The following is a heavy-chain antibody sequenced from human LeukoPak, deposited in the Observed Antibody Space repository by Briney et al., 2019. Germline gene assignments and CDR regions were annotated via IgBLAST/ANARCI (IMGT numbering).Heavy chain of an antibody. D-gene: IGHD6-19*01. Sequence: GGSLRLPCTPSIYTHCTQAVPGPRQGPGKGLEWVSAIRPDGDRTYYANSVRGRFTISRDNSKHTVYLQINGSESEDKGVYYCAREQRDTRGWYTVDYWGQGTLVTVSS. V-gene: IGHV3-23*01. CDR2: IRPDGDRT. CDR3: AREQRDTRGWYTVDY. CDR1: IYTHCTQA. J-gene: IGHJ4*02.